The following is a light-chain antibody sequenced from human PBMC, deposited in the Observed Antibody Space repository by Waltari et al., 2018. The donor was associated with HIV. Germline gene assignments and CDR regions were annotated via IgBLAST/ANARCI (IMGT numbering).Light chain of an antibody. Sequence: LLTQSPGTLSSSPGEGISLSCRASQNIGVSTLNWYQQKHGQAPRLLIYETSKRATGVPDRFSGSGSLRDFTLTISRLEPADFAVYYCQHSDVSLYTFGQGTKVGIK. V-gene: IGKV3-20*01. CDR2: ETS. J-gene: IGKJ2*01. CDR3: QHSDVSLYT. CDR1: QNIGVST.